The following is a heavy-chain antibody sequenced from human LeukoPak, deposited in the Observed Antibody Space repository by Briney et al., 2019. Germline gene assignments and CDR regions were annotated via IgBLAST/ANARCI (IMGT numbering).Heavy chain of an antibody. CDR1: GFTLTSSA. CDR2: IAVGSGNT. J-gene: IGHJ3*02. V-gene: IGHV1-58*02. CDR3: AANPPLDAFDI. Sequence: SVKVSCKASGFTLTSSAMQWVRQARGQRLEWIGWIAVGSGNTNYAQKFQERVTITRDMSTSTAYMELSSLRSEDTAVYYCAANPPLDAFDIWAQGTMVTVSS.